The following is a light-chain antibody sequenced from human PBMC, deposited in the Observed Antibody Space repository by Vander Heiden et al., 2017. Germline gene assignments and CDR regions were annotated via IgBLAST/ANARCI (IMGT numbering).Light chain of an antibody. CDR2: DDN. Sequence: SYVLTQPPSVSVAPGQTASITCGGDNIGSKSLHWYQQKPGQAPVLVVYDDNDRPSGIPERFSGSNSGNTATLTISRVEAGDEADFYCQLWDNNSDRVFGGGTKLTVL. J-gene: IGLJ3*02. CDR3: QLWDNNSDRV. CDR1: NIGSKS. V-gene: IGLV3-21*02.